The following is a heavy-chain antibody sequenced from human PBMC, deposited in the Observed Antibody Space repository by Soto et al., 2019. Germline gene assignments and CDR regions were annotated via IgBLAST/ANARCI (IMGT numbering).Heavy chain of an antibody. V-gene: IGHV1-24*01. J-gene: IGHJ3*01. CDR2: FNPEEEET. CDR3: AVVGGYNYGNDAFDV. D-gene: IGHD5-18*01. Sequence: ASVKVSCKVSGHTLNDLSIHWVRQAPGKGLEWMGGFNPEEEETIYAQKFQGRVTMTEDTTAETAYMELSSLRSDDMAVFYCAVVGGYNYGNDAFDVWGQGTVVTVSS. CDR1: GHTLNDLS.